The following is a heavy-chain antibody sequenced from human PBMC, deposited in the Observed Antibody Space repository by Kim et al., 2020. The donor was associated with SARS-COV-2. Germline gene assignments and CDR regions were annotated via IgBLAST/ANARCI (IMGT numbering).Heavy chain of an antibody. CDR3: ARLRGTGTTRSQSYRYYMDV. J-gene: IGHJ6*03. Sequence: SVPTLVNPTQTLTLTCTFSGFSLSTSGMCVSWIRQSPGKALEWLARIDWDDDRYYNKSLKTRLTISKDTSKNQVVLIMTNMDPVDTATYYCARLRGTGTTRSQSYRYYMDVWGKGTMVTVSS. V-gene: IGHV2-70*11. CDR1: GFSLSTSGMC. CDR2: IDWDDDR. D-gene: IGHD1-7*01.